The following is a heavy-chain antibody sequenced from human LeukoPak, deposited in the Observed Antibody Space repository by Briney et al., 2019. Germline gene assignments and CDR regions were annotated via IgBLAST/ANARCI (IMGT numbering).Heavy chain of an antibody. CDR1: GYFFPSHC. CDR3: AHEFPCGGDCYGYFYYYGMDV. CDR2: IIPIFGIA. V-gene: IGHV1-69*02. Sequence: SVKVSCKASGYFFPSHCISWVRQAPGQGLEWMGRIIPIFGIANYAQKFQGRVTITADKSTSTAYMELSSLRSEDTAVYYCAHEFPCGGDCYGYFYYYGMDVWGQGTTVTVSS. D-gene: IGHD2-21*02. J-gene: IGHJ6*02.